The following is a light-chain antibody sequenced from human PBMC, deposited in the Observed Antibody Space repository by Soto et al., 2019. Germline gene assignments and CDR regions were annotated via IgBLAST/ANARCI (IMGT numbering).Light chain of an antibody. CDR2: DAS. CDR1: QSVSSY. V-gene: IGKV3-11*01. J-gene: IGKJ4*01. Sequence: EIVLTQSPATLSLSPGERVNLSCRASQSVSSYLAWYQQKPGQAPRLLIYDASSRATGIPARFSGSGSGTDFTLTISSLEPEDFAVYYCQQRSNWPPRSTFGGGTKVEIK. CDR3: QQRSNWPPRST.